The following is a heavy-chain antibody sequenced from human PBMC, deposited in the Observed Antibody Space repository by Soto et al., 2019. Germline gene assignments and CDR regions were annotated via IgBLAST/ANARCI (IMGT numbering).Heavy chain of an antibody. Sequence: QVQLVESGGGVVQPGRSLRLSCAASGFTFSSYAMHWVRQAPGKGLEWVAVISYDGSNKYYADSVKGRFTISRDNSKNTLYLQMISLRAEDTAVYYCASCISTSCYLRWVSYGMDVWGQGTTVTVSS. D-gene: IGHD2-2*01. J-gene: IGHJ6*02. CDR2: ISYDGSNK. CDR1: GFTFSSYA. V-gene: IGHV3-30-3*01. CDR3: ASCISTSCYLRWVSYGMDV.